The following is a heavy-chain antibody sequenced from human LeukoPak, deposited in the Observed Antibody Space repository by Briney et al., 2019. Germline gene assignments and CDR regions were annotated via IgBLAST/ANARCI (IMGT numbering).Heavy chain of an antibody. J-gene: IGHJ6*03. CDR2: IYPGDSDT. CDR1: GYSFTSYW. D-gene: IGHD5-18*01. CDR3: ARRGYSYGYPYYYYYMDV. Sequence: GESLKISCKGSGYSFTSYWSGWVRQMPGKGLEWMGIIYPGDSDTRYSPSFQGQVTISADKSISTAYLQWSSLKASDTAMYYCARRGYSYGYPYYYYYMDVWGKGTTVTVSS. V-gene: IGHV5-51*01.